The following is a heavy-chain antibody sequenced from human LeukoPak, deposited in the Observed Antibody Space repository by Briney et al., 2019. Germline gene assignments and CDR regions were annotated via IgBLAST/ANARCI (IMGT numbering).Heavy chain of an antibody. CDR1: GGSISSYY. V-gene: IGHV4-59*01. CDR2: IYYSGST. D-gene: IGHD6-19*01. J-gene: IGHJ4*02. CDR3: ARESSGWYQFDY. Sequence: PSETLSLTCTVCGGSISSYYLSWLRQPPGKGLEWIGYIYYSGSTNYNPSLKSRVTISLDTSKTQFSLKLGSVAAADTAVYYCARESSGWYQFDYWGQGTLVTVSS.